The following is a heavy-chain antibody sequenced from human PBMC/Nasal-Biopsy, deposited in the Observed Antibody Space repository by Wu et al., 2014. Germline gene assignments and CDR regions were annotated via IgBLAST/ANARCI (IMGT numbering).Heavy chain of an antibody. CDR1: GFTFSTYD. CDR2: ISRSSGAI. J-gene: IGHJ4*02. D-gene: IGHD6-13*01. V-gene: IGHV3-48*01. Sequence: LRLSCAASGFTFSTYDMNWVRQAPGKGLEWASYISRSSGAIYYADSVKGRFTISRDNAKNSLYLQMNSLRADDTALYYCARKIISAGPSFDYWGQGTLVTVSS. CDR3: ARKIISAGPSFDY.